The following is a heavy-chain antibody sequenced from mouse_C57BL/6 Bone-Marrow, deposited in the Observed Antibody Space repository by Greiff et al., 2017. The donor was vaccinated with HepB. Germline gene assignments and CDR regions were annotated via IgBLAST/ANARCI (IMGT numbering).Heavy chain of an antibody. J-gene: IGHJ2*01. CDR2: IYPGDGDT. V-gene: IGHV1-80*01. D-gene: IGHD2-4*01. CDR1: GYAFSSYW. Sequence: VQLQQSGAELVKPGASVKISCKASGYAFSSYWMNWVKQRPGKGLEWIGQIYPGDGDTNYNGKFKGKATLTADKSSSTAYMQLSSLTSEDSAVYFCARSDYDYDGAFDYWGQGTTLTVSS. CDR3: ARSDYDYDGAFDY.